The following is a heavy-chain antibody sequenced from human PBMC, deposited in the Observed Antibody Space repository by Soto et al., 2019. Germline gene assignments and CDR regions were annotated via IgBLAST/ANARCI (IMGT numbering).Heavy chain of an antibody. J-gene: IGHJ6*02. Sequence: PGESLKISCKGSGYSFTSYWISWVRQMPVKGLEWMGRIDPSDSYTNYSPSFQGHVTISADKSISTAYLQWSSLKASDTAMYYCARHPSLYSSGWPRHRYYYYGMDVWGQGTTVTVSS. CDR1: GYSFTSYW. V-gene: IGHV5-10-1*01. CDR3: ARHPSLYSSGWPRHRYYYYGMDV. D-gene: IGHD6-19*01. CDR2: IDPSDSYT.